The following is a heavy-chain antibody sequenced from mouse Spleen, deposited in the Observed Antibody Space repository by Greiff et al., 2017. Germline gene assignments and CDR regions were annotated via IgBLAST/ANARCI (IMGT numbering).Heavy chain of an antibody. CDR3: ARGEDDSLDY. V-gene: IGHV3-1*01. D-gene: IGHD2-4*01. CDR1: GYSITSGYD. Sequence: VQLQQSGPGMVKPSQSLSLTCTVTGYSITSGYDWHWIRHFPGNKLEWMGYISYSGSTNYNPSLKSRISITHDTSKNHFFLKLNSVTTEDTATYYCARGEDDSLDYWGQGTTLTVSS. CDR2: ISYSGST. J-gene: IGHJ2*01.